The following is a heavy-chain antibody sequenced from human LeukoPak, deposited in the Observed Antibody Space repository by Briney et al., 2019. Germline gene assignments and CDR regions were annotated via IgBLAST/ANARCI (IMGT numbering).Heavy chain of an antibody. V-gene: IGHV3-7*01. D-gene: IGHD3-22*01. J-gene: IGHJ5*02. CDR1: GFTFSNYW. CDR3: ANGGTYSRCP. CDR2: IKEDGSEK. Sequence: GGSLRLSCAASGFTFSNYWMSWVRQAPGKGLEWVANIKEDGSEKYYVDSVKGRFTISRDNAKNSGYLQMNSLRAEDTAVYYCANGGTYSRCPWGQGTLVTVSS.